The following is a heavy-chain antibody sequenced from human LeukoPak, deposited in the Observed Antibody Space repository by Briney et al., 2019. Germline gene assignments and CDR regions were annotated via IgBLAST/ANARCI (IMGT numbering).Heavy chain of an antibody. V-gene: IGHV1-8*01. Sequence: AASVKVSCKASGYTFTSYDINWVRQATGQGLEWMGWMNPNSGNTGYAQKFQGRVTMTRNTSISTAYMELSSLRSEDTAVYYRARGQGYDFWSGYSNWFDPWGQGTLVTVSS. CDR3: ARGQGYDFWSGYSNWFDP. CDR2: MNPNSGNT. J-gene: IGHJ5*02. D-gene: IGHD3-3*01. CDR1: GYTFTSYD.